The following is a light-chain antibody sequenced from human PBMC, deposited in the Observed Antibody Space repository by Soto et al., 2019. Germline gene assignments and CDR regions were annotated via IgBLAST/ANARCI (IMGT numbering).Light chain of an antibody. CDR2: GAS. CDR1: QSVSSSE. Sequence: EIVLTQSPDTVSLSPGEGATLYCRASQSVSSSELAWYQQKPGQVPRLLIYGASRRATGVSDRFSGSGSGTDFSLTISRLEPEDFAVYYCQQYYSSPRTFGQGTKVEIK. CDR3: QQYYSSPRT. V-gene: IGKV3-20*01. J-gene: IGKJ1*01.